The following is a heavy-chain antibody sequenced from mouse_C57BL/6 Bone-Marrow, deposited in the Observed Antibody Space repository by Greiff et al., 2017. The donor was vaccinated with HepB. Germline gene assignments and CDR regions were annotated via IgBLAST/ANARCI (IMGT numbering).Heavy chain of an antibody. V-gene: IGHV1-53*01. CDR1: GYTFTSYW. Sequence: VQLQQPGTELVKPGASVKLSCKASGYTFTSYWMHWVKQRPGQGLEWIGNINPSNGGTNYNEKFKSKATLTVDKSSSTAYMQLSSLTSEDSAVYYCARRGSTMITPYWYFDVWGTGTTVTVSS. J-gene: IGHJ1*03. CDR3: ARRGSTMITPYWYFDV. D-gene: IGHD2-4*01. CDR2: INPSNGGT.